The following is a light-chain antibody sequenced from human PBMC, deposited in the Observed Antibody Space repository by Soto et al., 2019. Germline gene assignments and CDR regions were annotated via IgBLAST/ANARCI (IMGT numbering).Light chain of an antibody. V-gene: IGKV1-39*01. CDR2: GTS. CDR1: QSISNS. CDR3: QQSYSSWWT. J-gene: IGKJ1*01. Sequence: DIQLTQSPSSLSASVGDRVTISCRASQSISNSLNWYQKKPGKAPNLLIYGTSGLHSGVPSRFSGSGSGTDFTLTISSLQRGDFATYYCQQSYSSWWTFGQGTKVDIK.